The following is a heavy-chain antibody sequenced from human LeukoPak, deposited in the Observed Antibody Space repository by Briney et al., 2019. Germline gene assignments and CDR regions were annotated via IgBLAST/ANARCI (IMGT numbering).Heavy chain of an antibody. CDR2: IIPIFGTA. CDR3: ARNLPSSGWFIG. D-gene: IGHD6-19*01. J-gene: IGHJ4*02. V-gene: IGHV1-69*01. Sequence: SVKVSCKASGGTFSSYAINWVRQAPGQGLEWMGGIIPIFGTANYAQKFQDRVTITADESTSTAYMELSSLRSEDTAIYYCARNLPSSGWFIGWGQGTLVTVSS. CDR1: GGTFSSYA.